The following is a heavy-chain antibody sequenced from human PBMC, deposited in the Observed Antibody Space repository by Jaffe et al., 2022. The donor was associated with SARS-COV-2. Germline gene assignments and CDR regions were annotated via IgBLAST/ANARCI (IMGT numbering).Heavy chain of an antibody. V-gene: IGHV1-18*01. D-gene: IGHD3-10*01. Sequence: QVQLVQSGAEVKKPGASVKVSCKASGYTFTSYGISWVRQAPGQGLEWMGWISAYNGNTNYAQKLQGRVTMTTDTSTSTAYMELRSLRSDDTAVYYCARDQQYYYGSGSYWWGYNWFDPWGQGTLVTVSS. J-gene: IGHJ5*02. CDR2: ISAYNGNT. CDR3: ARDQQYYYGSGSYWWGYNWFDP. CDR1: GYTFTSYG.